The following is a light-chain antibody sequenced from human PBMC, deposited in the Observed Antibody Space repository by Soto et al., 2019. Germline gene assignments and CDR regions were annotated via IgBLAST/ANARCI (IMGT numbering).Light chain of an antibody. J-gene: IGLJ2*01. V-gene: IGLV6-57*04. Sequence: NFMLTQPHSVSESPGKTVTISCTRSSGSIASNYVQWYQRRPGSAPTTVIYEDNQRPSGVPDRFSGSIDSSSNSASLTISGLKTEDEADYYCQSYDSSNHVVFGGGTKLTVL. CDR1: SGSIASNY. CDR3: QSYDSSNHVV. CDR2: EDN.